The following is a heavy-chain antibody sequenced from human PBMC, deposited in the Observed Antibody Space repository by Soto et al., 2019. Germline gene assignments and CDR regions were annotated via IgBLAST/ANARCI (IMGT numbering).Heavy chain of an antibody. V-gene: IGHV4-59*08. CDR3: ARQDDILTGVDY. Sequence: QVQLQESGPGLLKPSETLSLTCTVSGGSLNYYYWSWIRQPPGKGLEWIGFVFSTGSTNYNPSLKSRVTISLDTSKIHFSLHLNSVTAADTAIYYCARQDDILTGVDYWGQGTLVTVSS. CDR2: VFSTGST. CDR1: GGSLNYYY. D-gene: IGHD3-9*01. J-gene: IGHJ4*02.